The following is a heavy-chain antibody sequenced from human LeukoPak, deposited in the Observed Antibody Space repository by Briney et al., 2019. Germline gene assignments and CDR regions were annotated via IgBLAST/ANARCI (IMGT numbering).Heavy chain of an antibody. V-gene: IGHV4-34*01. CDR1: GGSFSGYY. J-gene: IGHJ4*02. Sequence: SETLSLTCAVYGGSFSGYYWSWIRQPPGKGLEWIGEINHSGSTNYNPSLKSRVTISVDTSKNQFSLKLSSVTAADTAVYYCARLPLNYDILTGYSNINPYFDYWGQGTLVTVSS. D-gene: IGHD3-9*01. CDR3: ARLPLNYDILTGYSNINPYFDY. CDR2: INHSGST.